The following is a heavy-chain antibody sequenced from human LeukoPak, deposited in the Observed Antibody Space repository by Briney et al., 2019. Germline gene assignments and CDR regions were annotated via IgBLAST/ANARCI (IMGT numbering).Heavy chain of an antibody. CDR2: MNPNSGNT. CDR3: ARASRGGRGVINLQQSYYFDY. V-gene: IGHV1-8*03. CDR1: GYTFTSYD. Sequence: ASVKVSCKASGYTFTSYDINWVRQATGQGLEWMGWMNPNSGNTGYAQKFQGRVTITRNTPISTAYMELSSLRSEDTAVYYCARASRGGRGVINLQQSYYFDYWGQGTLVTVSS. D-gene: IGHD3-10*01. J-gene: IGHJ4*02.